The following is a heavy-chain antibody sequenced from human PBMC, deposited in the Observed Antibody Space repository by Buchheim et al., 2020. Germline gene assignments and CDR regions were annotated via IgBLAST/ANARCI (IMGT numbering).Heavy chain of an antibody. CDR1: GYTFTSYY. D-gene: IGHD1-26*01. V-gene: IGHV1-46*01. CDR2: INPSGGST. J-gene: IGHJ4*02. Sequence: QVQLVQSGAEVKKPGASVKVSCKASGYTFTSYYMHWVRQAPGQGLEWMGIINPSGGSTSYAQKFQGRVTMTRDTSTSTVYMELSSLRSEDTAVYYCARRMEEAIVGATTPEPFDYWGQGTL. CDR3: ARRMEEAIVGATTPEPFDY.